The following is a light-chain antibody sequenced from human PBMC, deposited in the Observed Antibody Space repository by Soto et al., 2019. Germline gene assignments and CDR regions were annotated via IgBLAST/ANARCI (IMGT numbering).Light chain of an antibody. V-gene: IGKV1-5*01. CDR3: QQYNSYS. CDR1: QSISDG. J-gene: IGKJ4*02. Sequence: DIQMTQSPSTLSASVGDRVTITCRASQSISDGLAWYQQKPGKAPKLLIYDISNLEIGVPSRFSGSGSGTEFTLTISGLQPDDFATYYCQQYNSYSFGRGTKVEIK. CDR2: DIS.